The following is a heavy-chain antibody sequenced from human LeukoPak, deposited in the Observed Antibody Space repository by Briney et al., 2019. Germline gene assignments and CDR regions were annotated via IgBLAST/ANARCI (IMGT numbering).Heavy chain of an antibody. Sequence: ASVKVSCKTSGYTFTDYYIHWVRQAPGQGLEWMGWIVPNSGGTNYAQKFQGRVTMTRDTSISTAYMELNRLRYDDTAVYYCATLGATSSEYWGQGTLVTVSS. J-gene: IGHJ4*02. CDR3: ATLGATSSEY. CDR2: IVPNSGGT. D-gene: IGHD1-26*01. CDR1: GYTFTDYY. V-gene: IGHV1-2*02.